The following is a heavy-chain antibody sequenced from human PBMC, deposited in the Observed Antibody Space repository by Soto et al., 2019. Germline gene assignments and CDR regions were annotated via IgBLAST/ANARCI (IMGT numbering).Heavy chain of an antibody. J-gene: IGHJ5*02. V-gene: IGHV3-30-3*01. CDR3: ARSYYDSSGYYFLPDQNWFDP. Sequence: GGSLRLSCAASGFTFSSYAMHWVRQAPGKGLEWVAVISYDGSNKYYADSVKGRFTISRDNSKNTLYLQMNSLRAEDTAVYYCARSYYDSSGYYFLPDQNWFDPWGQGSLVTVSS. CDR1: GFTFSSYA. CDR2: ISYDGSNK. D-gene: IGHD3-22*01.